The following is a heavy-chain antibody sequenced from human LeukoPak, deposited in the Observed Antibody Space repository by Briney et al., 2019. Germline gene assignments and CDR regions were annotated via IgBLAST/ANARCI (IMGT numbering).Heavy chain of an antibody. CDR1: GGSISSYY. J-gene: IGHJ6*02. V-gene: IGHV4-59*01. CDR2: IYYSGST. CDR3: AGGRRYDILTGDQGYGMDV. D-gene: IGHD3-9*01. Sequence: SETLSLTCTVSGGSISSYYWSWIRQPPGKGLEWIAYIYYSGSTNYNPSLKSRVTISVDTSKNQFSLKLSSVTAADTAVYYCAGGRRYDILTGDQGYGMDVWGQGTTVTVSS.